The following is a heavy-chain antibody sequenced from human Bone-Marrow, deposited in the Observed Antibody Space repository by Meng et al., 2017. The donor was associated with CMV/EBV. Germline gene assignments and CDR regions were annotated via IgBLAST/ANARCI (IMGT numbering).Heavy chain of an antibody. CDR3: ARWGTSPDSKLGIPFDY. CDR2: IDHDGSEK. D-gene: IGHD7-27*01. J-gene: IGHJ4*02. V-gene: IGHV3-7*01. CDR1: GLSFISFW. Sequence: GGSLRLSCEMSGLSFISFWMVWVRQAPGKGLEGVATIDHDGSEKFYVDSVKGRFTISRDNAKNSLHLQMDSLRAEDTAVYYCARWGTSPDSKLGIPFDYWGQGTLVTVSS.